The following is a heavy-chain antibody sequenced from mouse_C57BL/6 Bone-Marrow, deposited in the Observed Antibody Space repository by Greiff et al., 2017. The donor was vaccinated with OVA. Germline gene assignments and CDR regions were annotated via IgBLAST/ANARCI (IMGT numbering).Heavy chain of an antibody. CDR1: GYSFTGYY. J-gene: IGHJ3*01. V-gene: IGHV1-42*01. CDR3: ASGDYGNPWFAD. Sequence: VQLQQSGPELVKPGASVKISCKASGYSFTGYYMNWVKQSPEKSLEWIGEINPSTGGTTSNQKFKAKATLTVDKSTSTAYMQLRSLASEDSAVYYCASGDYGNPWFADWGQGTLVTVSA. CDR2: INPSTGGT. D-gene: IGHD2-1*01.